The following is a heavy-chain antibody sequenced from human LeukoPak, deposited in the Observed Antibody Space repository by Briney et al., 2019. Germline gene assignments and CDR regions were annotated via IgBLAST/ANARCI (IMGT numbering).Heavy chain of an antibody. CDR1: GFTFSSYW. CDR2: IYSGGST. J-gene: IGHJ4*02. D-gene: IGHD3-10*01. V-gene: IGHV3-53*01. CDR3: AREDYYGSGSPDY. Sequence: GGSLRLSCAASGFTFSSYWMNWVRQAPGKGLEWVSVIYSGGSTYYADSVKGRFTISRDNSKNTLYLQMNSLRAEDTAVYYCAREDYYGSGSPDYWGQGTLVTVSS.